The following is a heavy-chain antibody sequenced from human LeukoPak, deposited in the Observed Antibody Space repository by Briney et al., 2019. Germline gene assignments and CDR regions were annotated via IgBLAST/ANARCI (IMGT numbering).Heavy chain of an antibody. CDR3: ERGERGLGIGLSKWFDP. CDR2: ISSSGSTI. D-gene: IGHD7-27*01. CDR1: GFTFSSYE. V-gene: IGHV3-48*03. Sequence: GGSLRLSCAASGFTFSSYEMNWVRQAPGKGLEWVSYISSSGSTIYYADSVKGRFNISRDNAKNSLYLQMNSLRAEDTAVYYCERGERGLGIGLSKWFDPWGQGTLVTVSS. J-gene: IGHJ5*02.